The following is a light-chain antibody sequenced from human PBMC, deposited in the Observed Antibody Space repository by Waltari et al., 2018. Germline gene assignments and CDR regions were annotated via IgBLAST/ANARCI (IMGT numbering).Light chain of an antibody. J-gene: IGKJ1*01. CDR1: ERISRW. CDR3: QQYNTYPWT. CDR2: QAS. Sequence: DIQMTQSPSTLSASVGDRVTITYRASERISRWLAWYQQKPGMAPKLLIYQASSLEDGVPSRFSGSGFETEFSLSISSLQPEDFTTYYCQQYNTYPWTFGQGTKVEIK. V-gene: IGKV1-5*03.